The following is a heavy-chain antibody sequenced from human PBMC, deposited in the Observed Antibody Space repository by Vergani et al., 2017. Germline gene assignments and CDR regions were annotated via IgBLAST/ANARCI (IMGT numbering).Heavy chain of an antibody. CDR1: GYSFNTYW. V-gene: IGHV5-51*01. Sequence: EVQLVQSGAEMKKPGESLKISCQTSGYSFNTYWIAWVRQRPGKGLEWMGAIFPDDSDTRYNPSFQGQVAISADRSTNIAYLQWSSLKASDSAMYYCARSSLPRITLNWFGPWGQGTLVTVSS. J-gene: IGHJ5*02. CDR3: ARSSLPRITLNWFGP. D-gene: IGHD6-19*01. CDR2: IFPDDSDT.